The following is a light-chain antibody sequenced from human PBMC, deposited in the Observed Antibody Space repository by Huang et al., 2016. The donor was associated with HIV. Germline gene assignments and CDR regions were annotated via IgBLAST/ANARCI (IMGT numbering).Light chain of an antibody. CDR1: QSVRSN. V-gene: IGKV3-15*01. CDR2: GAS. Sequence: EIVMTQSPATLSVSPGERATLSCRASQSVRSNVAWYQQKPGQAPRLRIYGASTRATGIPARFRGSGSGTEFTLTISSLQSEDFVVYYYQQYNNWPPITFGQGTRLEI. CDR3: QQYNNWPPIT. J-gene: IGKJ5*01.